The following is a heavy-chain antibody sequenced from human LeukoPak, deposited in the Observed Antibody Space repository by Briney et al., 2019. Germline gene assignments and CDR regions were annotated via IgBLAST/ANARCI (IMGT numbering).Heavy chain of an antibody. CDR1: GVSISGNY. D-gene: IGHD4-23*01. V-gene: IGHV4-59*12. CDR3: ARDATTVVTPSYYYYMDV. Sequence: SETLSLTCTVSGVSISGNYWSWLRQPPGKGLEWIGYIFYTGSTNYNPSLKSRVTISVDTSKNQFSLKLSSVTAADTAVYYCARDATTVVTPSYYYYMDVGGKGTTVTVSS. CDR2: IFYTGST. J-gene: IGHJ6*03.